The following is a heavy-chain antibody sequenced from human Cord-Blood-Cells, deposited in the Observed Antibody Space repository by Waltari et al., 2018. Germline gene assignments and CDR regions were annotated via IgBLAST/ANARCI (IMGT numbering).Heavy chain of an antibody. J-gene: IGHJ6*02. Sequence: EVQLVESGGGLVQPGGSLRLSCAASGFTFSDHSMDWVRQAPGKGLEWVGRTRNKANSYTTEYAASVKGRFAISRDDSKNSLYLQMNSLKTEDTAVYYCADLGHYYGMDVWGQGTTVTVSS. CDR2: TRNKANSYTT. CDR3: ADLGHYYGMDV. CDR1: GFTFSDHS. V-gene: IGHV3-72*01.